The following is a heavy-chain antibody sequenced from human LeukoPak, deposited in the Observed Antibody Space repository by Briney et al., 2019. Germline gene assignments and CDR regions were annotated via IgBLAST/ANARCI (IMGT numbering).Heavy chain of an antibody. CDR3: ARGWHYDILTTSSRYFDL. D-gene: IGHD3-9*01. CDR1: GGSISSHY. V-gene: IGHV4-59*11. J-gene: IGHJ2*01. Sequence: SETLSLTCFVSGGSISSHYWSWIRQPPGKGLEWIGHIYYSENTNYSPSLKSRVTISVDTSKKQVSLKLGSLTAAGSARYYCARGWHYDILTTSSRYFDLWGRGTLVTVSS. CDR2: IYYSENT.